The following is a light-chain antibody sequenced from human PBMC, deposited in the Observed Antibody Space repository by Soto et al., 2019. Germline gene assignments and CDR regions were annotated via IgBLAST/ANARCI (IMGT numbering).Light chain of an antibody. Sequence: DVVMTQSPDSLAVSLGERATINCKSSQSVLNSSNNKNYLAWYQQKPGQPPKLLIYWASTRESGVPDRFIGSGSGTDFTLTISSLQAEDVAVYYCQQYDDTPRTFGQGTKVEIK. V-gene: IGKV4-1*01. CDR3: QQYDDTPRT. CDR2: WAS. CDR1: QSVLNSSNNKNY. J-gene: IGKJ1*01.